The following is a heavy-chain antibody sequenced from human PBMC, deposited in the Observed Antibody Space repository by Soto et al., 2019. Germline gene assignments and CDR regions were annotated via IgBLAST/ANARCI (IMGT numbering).Heavy chain of an antibody. CDR2: ISYDGSNK. CDR1: RFTFSGYG. D-gene: IGHD2-21*02. J-gene: IGHJ4*02. CDR3: AKGGRAYCGGDCRYYFDY. Sequence: QVQLVESGGGVVQPGRSLRLSCAASRFTFSGYGMHWVRQAPGKGLEWVAVISYDGSNKFYAGSVKGRFTISRDNSKNTLYLQMNGLRAEDTAVYYCAKGGRAYCGGDCRYYFDYWGQGTLVTVST. V-gene: IGHV3-30*18.